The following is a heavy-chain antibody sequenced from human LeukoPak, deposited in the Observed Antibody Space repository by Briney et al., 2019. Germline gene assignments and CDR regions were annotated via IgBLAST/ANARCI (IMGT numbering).Heavy chain of an antibody. CDR1: GGSISSYY. J-gene: IGHJ4*02. CDR3: ARGFELFIDY. D-gene: IGHD1-26*01. CDR2: IYYSGST. V-gene: IGHV4-59*01. Sequence: PSETLSLTCTVSGGSISSYYWSWLRQPPGKGLEWIGYIYYSGSTNYNPSLTSRVTISVDTSKNQFPLKLSSVTAADTAVYYCARGFELFIDYWGQGTLVTVSS.